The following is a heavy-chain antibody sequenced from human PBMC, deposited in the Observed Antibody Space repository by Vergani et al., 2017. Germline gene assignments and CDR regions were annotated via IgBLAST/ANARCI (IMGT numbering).Heavy chain of an antibody. Sequence: QVQLQASGPGRVKPSQTLSLTCTMSGGSISAGYYFWSWIRQPAEKGLEWLGHISASGNASHSPSLKTRVSMSVDTSKNQFSLTVTSVTAADTAIYFCARRSGGYYSGGKVHPLRTAVDVWVDATVVTVSS. V-gene: IGHV4-61*02. D-gene: IGHD2-15*01. J-gene: IGHJ3*01. CDR2: ISASGNA. CDR3: ARRSGGYYSGGKVHPLRTAVDV. CDR1: GGSISAGYYF.